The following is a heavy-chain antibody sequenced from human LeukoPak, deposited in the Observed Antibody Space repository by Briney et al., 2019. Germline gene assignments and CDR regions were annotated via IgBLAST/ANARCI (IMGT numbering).Heavy chain of an antibody. CDR3: ASHFDYDYVWGSYRYPFDY. V-gene: IGHV4-39*01. J-gene: IGHJ4*02. D-gene: IGHD3-16*02. CDR2: IYYSGST. Sequence: PSETLSLTCTVSGGSISSSSYYWGWIRQPPGKGLEWIGSIYYSGSTYYNPSLKSRVTISVDTSKNQFSLKLSSVTAADTAVYYCASHFDYDYVWGSYRYPFDYWGQGTLVTVSS. CDR1: GGSISSSSYY.